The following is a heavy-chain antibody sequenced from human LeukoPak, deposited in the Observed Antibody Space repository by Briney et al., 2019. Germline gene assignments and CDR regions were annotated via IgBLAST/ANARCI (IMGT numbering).Heavy chain of an antibody. V-gene: IGHV3-30*02. CDR1: GFTFSSYG. J-gene: IGHJ4*02. Sequence: PGGSLRLSCAASGFTFSSYGMHWVRQAPAKGLEWLAFIRYDETKTFYGDSVKGRFTISRDNSENTLYLQMNSLRAEDTAVYYCAKSHLPNSYSGTYYCDYWGQGTQVTVSS. CDR2: IRYDETKT. CDR3: AKSHLPNSYSGTYYCDY. D-gene: IGHD1-26*01.